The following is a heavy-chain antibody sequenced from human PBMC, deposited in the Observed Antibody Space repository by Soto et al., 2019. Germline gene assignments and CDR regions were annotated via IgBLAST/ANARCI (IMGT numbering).Heavy chain of an antibody. J-gene: IGHJ4*02. CDR2: ILHSGST. Sequence: QVQLQESGPGLVKPSETLSLTCTVSGASVSRDPYYWNWIRQPPGKGLEYIGFILHSGSTNYNPSLNSRVTISQDTSKNQVSLKLTSVTAADTDIYYCAGGRDAYKSGYWGQGTLVTVSS. CDR3: AGGRDAYKSGY. D-gene: IGHD1-1*01. CDR1: GASVSRDPYY. V-gene: IGHV4-61*01.